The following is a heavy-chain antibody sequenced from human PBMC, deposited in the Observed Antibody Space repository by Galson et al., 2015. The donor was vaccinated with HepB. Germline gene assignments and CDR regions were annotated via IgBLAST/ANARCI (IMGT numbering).Heavy chain of an antibody. J-gene: IGHJ4*02. CDR3: TRGRDWNDATIDY. D-gene: IGHD1-1*01. Sequence: SLRLSCAASGFTFGDYAMSWSRQAPGKGLEWVGFIRSKVYGGTTEYAASVKGRFTISRDDSKSIAYLQMNSLKAGDTAVYSCTRGRDWNDATIDYWGQGTLVTVSS. V-gene: IGHV3-49*03. CDR1: GFTFGDYA. CDR2: IRSKVYGGTT.